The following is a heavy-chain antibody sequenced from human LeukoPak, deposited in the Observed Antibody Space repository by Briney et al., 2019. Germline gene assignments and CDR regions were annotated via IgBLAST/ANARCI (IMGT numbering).Heavy chain of an antibody. CDR1: GGSFSGYY. V-gene: IGHV4-34*01. J-gene: IGHJ5*02. Sequence: SETLSLTCAVYGGSFSGYYWSWIRQPPGKGLEWIGEINHSGSTNYNPSLKSRVTISVDTSKNQFSLKLSSVTAADTAVYYCARAFDPWGRGTLVTVSS. CDR2: INHSGST. CDR3: ARAFDP.